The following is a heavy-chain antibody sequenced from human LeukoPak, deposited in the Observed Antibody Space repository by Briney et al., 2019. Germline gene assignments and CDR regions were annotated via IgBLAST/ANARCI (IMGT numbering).Heavy chain of an antibody. CDR2: IYSGGST. Sequence: PGGSLRLSCAASGFSVSSNYMSWVRQAPGKGLEWVSVIYSGGSTYYADSVKGRFTISRDNSKSSLYLQMNSLRAEDTAVYYCARNRRFGENPYYYYMDVWAKGTTVTVSS. V-gene: IGHV3-53*01. CDR1: GFSVSSNY. J-gene: IGHJ6*03. CDR3: ARNRRFGENPYYYYMDV. D-gene: IGHD3-10*01.